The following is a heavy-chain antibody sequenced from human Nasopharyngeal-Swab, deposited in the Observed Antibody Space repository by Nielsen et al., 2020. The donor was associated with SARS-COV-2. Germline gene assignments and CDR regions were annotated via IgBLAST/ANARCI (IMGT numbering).Heavy chain of an antibody. V-gene: IGHV3-21*01. J-gene: IGHJ5*02. CDR2: ISSSSSYI. CDR3: AKDRRYMTTVNINWFDP. Sequence: GGSLRLSCAASGFTFSSYSMNWVRQAPGKGLEWVSSISSSSSYIYYADSVKGRFTISRDNAKNSLYLQMNSLRAEDTAVYYCAKDRRYMTTVNINWFDPWGQGTLVTVSS. CDR1: GFTFSSYS. D-gene: IGHD4-11*01.